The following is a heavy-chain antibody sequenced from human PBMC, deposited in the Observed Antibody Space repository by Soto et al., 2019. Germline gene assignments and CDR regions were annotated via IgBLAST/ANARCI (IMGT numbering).Heavy chain of an antibody. CDR3: ARRIAAAASLDY. Sequence: QLLESGPGLVKPSETLSLTCTVSGGSISSSSYYWGWIRQPPGKGLEWIGSIYYSGSTYYNPSLKSRVTISVDTSKNQFSLKLSSVTAADTAVYYCARRIAAAASLDYWGQGTLVTVSS. CDR2: IYYSGST. J-gene: IGHJ4*02. CDR1: GGSISSSSYY. V-gene: IGHV4-39*01. D-gene: IGHD6-13*01.